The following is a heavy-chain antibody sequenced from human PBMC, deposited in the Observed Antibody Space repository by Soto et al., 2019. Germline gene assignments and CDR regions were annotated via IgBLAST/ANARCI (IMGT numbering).Heavy chain of an antibody. Sequence: GGSLRLSCAASGFTVSSNYMSWVRQAPGKGLEWVSVIYSGGSTYYADSVKGRFTISRDNSRNTLYLQMNSLRAEDTAVYYCVKDQGTDTTYCFDDWGLGTLVTVSS. CDR3: VKDQGTDTTYCFDD. D-gene: IGHD1-1*01. CDR1: GFTVSSNY. CDR2: IYSGGST. V-gene: IGHV3-53*01. J-gene: IGHJ4*02.